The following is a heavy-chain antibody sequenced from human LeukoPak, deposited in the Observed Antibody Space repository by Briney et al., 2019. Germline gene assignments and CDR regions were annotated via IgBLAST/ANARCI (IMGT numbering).Heavy chain of an antibody. Sequence: HPGGSLRLPFAASGFTFSSYAMTWVRQAPGKGLEWGSAIKGSGGSTYYGGFVKGRFNISRDNPKNPLYLQMNSLRAEDTAVYYCANGDSSGYPSHFDYWGQGTLVTVSS. CDR1: GFTFSSYA. CDR2: IKGSGGST. J-gene: IGHJ4*02. CDR3: ANGDSSGYPSHFDY. V-gene: IGHV3-23*01. D-gene: IGHD3-22*01.